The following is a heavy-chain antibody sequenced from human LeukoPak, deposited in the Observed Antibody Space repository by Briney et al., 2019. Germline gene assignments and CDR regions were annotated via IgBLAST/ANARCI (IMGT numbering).Heavy chain of an antibody. CDR1: GFIFRSYA. J-gene: IGHJ4*02. CDR3: AKAGIAASKSKGDYFDY. D-gene: IGHD6-13*01. V-gene: IGHV3-23*01. Sequence: PGGSLRLSCAASGFIFRSYAMSWVRQAPGKGLEWVSAISGSGDSTYYADSVKGRFTISRDNSKNTLYLQMNSLRAEDTAVYYCAKAGIAASKSKGDYFDYWGQGTLVTVSS. CDR2: ISGSGDST.